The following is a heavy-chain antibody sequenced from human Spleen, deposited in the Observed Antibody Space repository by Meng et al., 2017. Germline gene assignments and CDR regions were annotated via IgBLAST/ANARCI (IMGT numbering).Heavy chain of an antibody. D-gene: IGHD5-12*01. J-gene: IGHJ5*02. CDR1: GYSITGSYN. CDR3: ARDLGRGYSGYEAAVGWFDP. CDR2: IYQSGST. Sequence: SETLSLTCAVSGYSITGSYNWGWIRQSPGKGLEWIGSIYQSGSTYYNPSLKSRVTISVDTSKNQFSLTLSSVTAADTAVYYCARDLGRGYSGYEAAVGWFDPWGQGTLVTVSS. V-gene: IGHV4-38-2*02.